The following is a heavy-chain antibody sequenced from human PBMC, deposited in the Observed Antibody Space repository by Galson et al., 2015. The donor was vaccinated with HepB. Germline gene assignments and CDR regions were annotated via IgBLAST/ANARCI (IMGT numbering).Heavy chain of an antibody. CDR3: ARPRNSGYSSRSHYGMDV. CDR2: IYPGDSDT. Sequence: QSGAEVKKPGESLKISCKGSGYSFTSYWIGWVRQMPGKGLEWMGIIYPGDSDTRYSPSFQGQVTISADKSISTAYLQWSSLKASDTAMYYCARPRNSGYSSRSHYGMDVWGQGTTVTVSS. D-gene: IGHD6-13*01. J-gene: IGHJ6*02. CDR1: GYSFTSYW. V-gene: IGHV5-51*01.